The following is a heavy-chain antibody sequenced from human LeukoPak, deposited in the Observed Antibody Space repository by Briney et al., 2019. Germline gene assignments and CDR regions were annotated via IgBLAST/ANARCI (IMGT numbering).Heavy chain of an antibody. V-gene: IGHV1-8*01. CDR3: ARGRASGWYFDY. Sequence: ASVKVSCTASGYTFTIYDINWVRQAPGQGLEWMGWMNPNSGNTGYAQKFQGRVTMTRNTSISTAYMELSSLRSEDTAVYYCARGRASGWYFDYWGQGALVTVSS. D-gene: IGHD6-19*01. CDR1: GYTFTIYD. J-gene: IGHJ4*02. CDR2: MNPNSGNT.